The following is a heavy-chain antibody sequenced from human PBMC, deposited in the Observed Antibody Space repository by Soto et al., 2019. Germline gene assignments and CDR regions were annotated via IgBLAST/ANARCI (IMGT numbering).Heavy chain of an antibody. V-gene: IGHV1-3*01. CDR2: INGDNGIT. Sequence: QVQLVQSGAEVKKPGASVEVSCKASGYIFGGYEMHWLRQAPGQRLDWMGWINGDNGITESAQKFQGRVTFTRDTFATTAYMELSSLRFEDTAVYYCARYWHGDHRFDIWGQGTLVTVSS. CDR1: GYIFGGYE. J-gene: IGHJ3*02. D-gene: IGHD4-17*01. CDR3: ARYWHGDHRFDI.